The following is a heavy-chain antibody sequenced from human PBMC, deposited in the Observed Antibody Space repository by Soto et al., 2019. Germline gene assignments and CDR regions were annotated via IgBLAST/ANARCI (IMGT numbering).Heavy chain of an antibody. CDR1: GYTFTSYA. CDR2: INAGNGNT. D-gene: IGHD3-22*01. CDR3: ARNLYYYDSSGYTAHYYYYYGMDV. Sequence: ASVKVSCKASGYTFTSYAMHWVRQAPGQRLEWMGWINAGNGNTKYSQKFQGRVTITRDTSASTAYMELSSLRSEDTAVYYCARNLYYYDSSGYTAHYYYYYGMDVWGQGTTVTV. V-gene: IGHV1-3*01. J-gene: IGHJ6*02.